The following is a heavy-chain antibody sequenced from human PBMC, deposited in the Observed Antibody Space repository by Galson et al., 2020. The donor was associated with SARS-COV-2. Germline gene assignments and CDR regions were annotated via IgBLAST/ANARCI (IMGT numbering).Heavy chain of an antibody. J-gene: IGHJ6*02. CDR1: GFTFSSFG. CDR3: AKDRGYSYGHPMDV. CDR2: ISNDGSNK. D-gene: IGHD5-18*01. Sequence: GASLKISCAASGFTFSSFGMHWVRQAPGRGLEWVALISNDGSNKYYADSVMGRFTISRDNSKNTLYLQMNSLRAEDTAVYYCAKDRGYSYGHPMDVWGQGTTVTVSS. V-gene: IGHV3-30*18.